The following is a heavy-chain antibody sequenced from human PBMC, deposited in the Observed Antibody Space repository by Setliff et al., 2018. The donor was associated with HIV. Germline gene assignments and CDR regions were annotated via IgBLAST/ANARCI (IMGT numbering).Heavy chain of an antibody. CDR1: GYTFTSYD. J-gene: IGHJ5*02. D-gene: IGHD2-21*02. CDR3: ARVVTGGGSWFDP. Sequence: GASVKVSCKASGYTFTSYDINWVRQATGQGLEWMGWMNPNSGNTGYAQKFQGRVTITRSTSISTAYMELSSLRSEDTAVYYCARVVTGGGSWFDPWGQGTLVTVSS. V-gene: IGHV1-8*03. CDR2: MNPNSGNT.